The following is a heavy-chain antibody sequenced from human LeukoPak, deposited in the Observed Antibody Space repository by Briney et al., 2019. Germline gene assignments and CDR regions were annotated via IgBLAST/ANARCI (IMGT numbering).Heavy chain of an antibody. Sequence: GGSLRLSCAASGFTFSSCWMTWVRQAPGKGLEWVATIKHDGSEDYYLDSVKGRFTISRDNAKSSMWLQMSSLRAEDTAVYYCGRDQTPFYWGQGSLVTVSS. CDR2: IKHDGSED. CDR1: GFTFSSCW. J-gene: IGHJ4*02. V-gene: IGHV3-7*01. CDR3: GRDQTPFY.